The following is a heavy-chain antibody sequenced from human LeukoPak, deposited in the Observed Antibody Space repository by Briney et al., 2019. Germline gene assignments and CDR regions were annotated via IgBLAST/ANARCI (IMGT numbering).Heavy chain of an antibody. CDR1: GYKFTSYD. Sequence: ASVKVSCKASGYKFTSYDFNWVRQATGQGLEWMGWMNPNSGNTGYAQKFQGRVTMTRDTSITTAYMELSSLRSDDTAVYYCARGSPEIVGFRNAFDIWGQGTMVTVSS. D-gene: IGHD3-22*01. V-gene: IGHV1-8*01. J-gene: IGHJ3*02. CDR2: MNPNSGNT. CDR3: ARGSPEIVGFRNAFDI.